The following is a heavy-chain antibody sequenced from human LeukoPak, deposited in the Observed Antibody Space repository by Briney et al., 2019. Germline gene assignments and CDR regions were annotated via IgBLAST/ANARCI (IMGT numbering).Heavy chain of an antibody. Sequence: GGSLRLSCAASGFNFNTYTMNWVRQAPGKGLEWVSSISSDSSYIYYADAVHGRFTVSRDNAKYSLYLQMNSLRAEDTAVYYCARWDGSGVDYYYYGMDVWGQGTTVTVSS. CDR3: ARWDGSGVDYYYYGMDV. CDR1: GFNFNTYT. CDR2: ISSDSSYI. J-gene: IGHJ6*02. D-gene: IGHD3-10*01. V-gene: IGHV3-21*01.